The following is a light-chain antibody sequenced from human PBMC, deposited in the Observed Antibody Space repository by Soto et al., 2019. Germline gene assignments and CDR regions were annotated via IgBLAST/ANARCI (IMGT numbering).Light chain of an antibody. CDR1: QSVSSSY. V-gene: IGKV3-20*01. CDR3: QQYGSSPT. CDR2: GAS. Sequence: EIVLTQSPGTLSLSPGERATLSCRASQSVSSSYLAWYQQKPGQAPRLLIYGASSRATGIPDRLSGSGSGIDLTLTISRLEPEDFAVYYFQQYGSSPTFGQGNKVEIK. J-gene: IGKJ1*01.